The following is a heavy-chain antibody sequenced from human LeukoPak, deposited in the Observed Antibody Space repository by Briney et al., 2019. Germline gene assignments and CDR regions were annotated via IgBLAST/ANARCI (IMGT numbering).Heavy chain of an antibody. CDR3: VKLALLGRSESADY. CDR2: VSTSGEIT. V-gene: IGHV3-23*01. D-gene: IGHD3-16*01. J-gene: IGHJ4*02. CDR1: GFTFSSYS. Sequence: GGSLRLSCAASGFTFSSYSMNWVRQAPGMGLEWVSVVSTSGEITYYADSVKGRFTISRDNSKNTLFLQMNSLRAEDTAVYYCVKLALLGRSESADYWGQGTLVTVSS.